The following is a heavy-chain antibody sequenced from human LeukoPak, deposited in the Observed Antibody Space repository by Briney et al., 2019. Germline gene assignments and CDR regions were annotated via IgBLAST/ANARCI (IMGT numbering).Heavy chain of an antibody. CDR2: ISSSSSHK. CDR1: GFMFSSYG. Sequence: GGSLRLSCAASGFMFSSYGMNWVRQAPGKGLEWVSFISSSSSHKYYADSLRGRFTISRDNPKNSLYLQMNSLRAEDTAVYYCARDGNSFDMWGQGTMVTVSS. CDR3: ARDGNSFDM. V-gene: IGHV3-21*01. D-gene: IGHD1-26*01. J-gene: IGHJ3*02.